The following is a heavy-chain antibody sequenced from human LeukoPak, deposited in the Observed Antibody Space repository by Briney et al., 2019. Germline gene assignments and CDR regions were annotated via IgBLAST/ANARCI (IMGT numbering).Heavy chain of an antibody. CDR3: ATVDLLGELSPFDY. V-gene: IGHV3-23*01. J-gene: IGHJ4*02. CDR2: ISGSGGST. CDR1: GFIFSSYA. Sequence: GGSLRLSCAASGFIFSSYAMSWVRQAPGKGLEWVSAISGSGGSTYYADSVKGRFTISRDNSKNTLYLQMNSLRAEDTAVYYCATVDLLGELSPFDYWGQGTLVTVSS. D-gene: IGHD3-16*02.